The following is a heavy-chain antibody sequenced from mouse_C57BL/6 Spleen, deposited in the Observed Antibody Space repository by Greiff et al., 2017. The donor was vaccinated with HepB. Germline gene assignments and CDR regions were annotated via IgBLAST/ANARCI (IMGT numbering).Heavy chain of an antibody. Sequence: QVQLKESGAELVRPGTSVKVSCKASGYSFTNYLIEWVKQRPGQGLEWIGVINPGSGGTNYNEKFKGKATLTADKSSSTAYMQLSSLTSEDSAVYFCAIDSSGYGAMDYWGQGTSVTVTS. J-gene: IGHJ4*01. CDR2: INPGSGGT. V-gene: IGHV1-54*01. D-gene: IGHD3-2*02. CDR1: GYSFTNYL. CDR3: AIDSSGYGAMDY.